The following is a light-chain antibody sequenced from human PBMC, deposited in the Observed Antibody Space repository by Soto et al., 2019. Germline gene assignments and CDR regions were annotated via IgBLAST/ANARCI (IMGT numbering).Light chain of an antibody. J-gene: IGLJ1*01. CDR1: STDVGRYNL. V-gene: IGLV2-23*02. Sequence: QSALTQPASVSGSPGQSITISCTGTSTDVGRYNLVSWYQKYPGKVPKVIIYEVNKRPSGVSNRFSGSKSGNTASLTISGLQADDEADYYCCSYAGSDTLGVFGTGTKVTVL. CDR2: EVN. CDR3: CSYAGSDTLGV.